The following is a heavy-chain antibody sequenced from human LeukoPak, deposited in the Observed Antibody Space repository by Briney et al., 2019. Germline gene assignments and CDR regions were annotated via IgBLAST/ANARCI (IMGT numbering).Heavy chain of an antibody. CDR3: KSQDY. J-gene: IGHJ4*02. Sequence: GGSLRLSCAASGFTFKNNWMGWVRQAPGKGLEWLANIKEDGSVKNYVDSVKGRFTISRDNAKNSLYLQMNSLRAEDTAVYFCKSQDYWGQGTLVTVSS. CDR1: GFTFKNNW. V-gene: IGHV3-7*01. CDR2: IKEDGSVK.